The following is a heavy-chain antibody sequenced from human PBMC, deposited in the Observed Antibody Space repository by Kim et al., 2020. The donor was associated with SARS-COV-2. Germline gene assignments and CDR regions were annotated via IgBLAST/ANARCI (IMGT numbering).Heavy chain of an antibody. D-gene: IGHD2-2*02. J-gene: IGHJ6*02. V-gene: IGHV1-69*13. CDR1: GGTFSSYA. Sequence: SVKVSCKASGGTFSSYAISWVRQAPGQGLEWMGGIIPIFGTANYAQKFQGRVTITADESTSTAYMELSSLRSEDTAVYYCARVIPEYQLLYLGPGYYYGMDVWGQGTTVTVSS. CDR2: IIPIFGTA. CDR3: ARVIPEYQLLYLGPGYYYGMDV.